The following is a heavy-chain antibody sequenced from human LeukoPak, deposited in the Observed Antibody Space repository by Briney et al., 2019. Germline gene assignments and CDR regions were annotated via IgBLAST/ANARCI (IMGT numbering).Heavy chain of an antibody. CDR1: GGSFSGYY. D-gene: IGHD3-3*01. V-gene: IGHV4-34*01. J-gene: IGHJ4*02. Sequence: KPSETLSLTCAVYGGSFSGYYWSWIRQPPGKGLEWIGEINHSGSTNYNPSLRSRVTISVDTSKNQFSLKLSSVTAADTAAYYCARVYRGGFDYWGQGTLVTVSS. CDR2: INHSGST. CDR3: ARVYRGGFDY.